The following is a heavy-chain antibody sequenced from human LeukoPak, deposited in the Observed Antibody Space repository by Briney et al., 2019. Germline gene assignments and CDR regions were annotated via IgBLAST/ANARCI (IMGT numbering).Heavy chain of an antibody. CDR3: ARGVTGTTPRNNWFDP. Sequence: GPLRLSCAASGFTFSSYWMSWVRQAPGKGLEWVANIKQDGSEKYYVDSVKGRFTISRDNAKNSLYLQMNSLRAEDTAVYYCARGVTGTTPRNNWFDPWGQGTLVTVSS. CDR1: GFTFSSYW. D-gene: IGHD1-7*01. J-gene: IGHJ5*02. CDR2: IKQDGSEK. V-gene: IGHV3-7*01.